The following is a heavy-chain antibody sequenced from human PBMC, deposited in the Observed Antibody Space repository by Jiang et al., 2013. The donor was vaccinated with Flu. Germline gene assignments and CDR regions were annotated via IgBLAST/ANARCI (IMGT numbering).Heavy chain of an antibody. CDR3: ASALWNHYGMDV. CDR2: VYYSGTT. Sequence: EWIGCVYYSGTTYYNPSLKSRVTISIDTSKNQFSLKLSSVTAADTAVYFCASALWNHYGMDVWGQGTTVTVSS. V-gene: IGHV4-31*02. D-gene: IGHD1-1*01. J-gene: IGHJ6*02.